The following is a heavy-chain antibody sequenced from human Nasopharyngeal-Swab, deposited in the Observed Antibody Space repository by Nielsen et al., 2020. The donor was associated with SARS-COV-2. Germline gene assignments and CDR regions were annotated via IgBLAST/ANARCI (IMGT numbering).Heavy chain of an antibody. Sequence: GGSLRLSCAASGFTFSTAWMSWVRQAPGEGLEWVSSISGSGSYVYYADSVKGRFTISKDSAKNSLYLQMNSLRADDTAVYFCARIAGRGSIYYYYMDVWGTGTTVTVSS. J-gene: IGHJ6*03. CDR1: GFTFSTAW. V-gene: IGHV3-21*01. D-gene: IGHD1-26*01. CDR3: ARIAGRGSIYYYYMDV. CDR2: ISGSGSYV.